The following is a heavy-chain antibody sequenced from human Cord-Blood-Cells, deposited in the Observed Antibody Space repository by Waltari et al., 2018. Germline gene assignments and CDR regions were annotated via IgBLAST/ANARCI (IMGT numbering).Heavy chain of an antibody. CDR3: ATRGTKTPPVVVPAATYYFDY. Sequence: QVQLVQSGAEVKKPGASVKVSCKVSGYTLTELSMHWVRQAPGKGREWMGGIDHEDDKQIYGQELQGRVTMTEDTSTDTAYMELRRLTHEDTAVYYCATRGTKTPPVVVPAATYYFDYSGQAHVVTDSS. CDR2: IDHEDDKQ. D-gene: IGHD2-2*01. V-gene: IGHV1-24*01. J-gene: IGHJ4*02. CDR1: GYTLTELS.